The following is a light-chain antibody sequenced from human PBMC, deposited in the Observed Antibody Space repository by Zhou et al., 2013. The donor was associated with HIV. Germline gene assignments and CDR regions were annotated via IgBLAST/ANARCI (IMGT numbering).Light chain of an antibody. CDR3: QQRNSWPIT. CDR1: QSVSNNY. Sequence: VLTQSPGTLSLSPGERATLSCRASQSVSNNYLAWYQQKPGQAPRLLIFDASNRATGIPARFSGSGSGTDFTLTISRLEPEDFAVYYCQQRNSWPITFGQGTRLEIK. J-gene: IGKJ5*01. CDR2: DAS. V-gene: IGKV3D-20*02.